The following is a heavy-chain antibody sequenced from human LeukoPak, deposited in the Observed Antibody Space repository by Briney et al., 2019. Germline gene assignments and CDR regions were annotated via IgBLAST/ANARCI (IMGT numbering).Heavy chain of an antibody. J-gene: IGHJ4*02. V-gene: IGHV4-34*01. CDR1: GTSFSDYK. Sequence: PSETLSLTCAVHGTSFSDYKWSWVRQPPGMGIEWIGQINPDGGVTAYKSTLQGRVTMSIDTSRSQFFLRLYSVTAADTAIYYCLRGPHDSTHDFDSWGPGTLVTVSS. D-gene: IGHD2-8*01. CDR2: INPDGGVT. CDR3: LRGPHDSTHDFDS.